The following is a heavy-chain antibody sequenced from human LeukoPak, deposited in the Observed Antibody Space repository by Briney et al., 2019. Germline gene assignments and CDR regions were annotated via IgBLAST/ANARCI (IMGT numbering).Heavy chain of an antibody. D-gene: IGHD6-13*01. CDR2: IYHSGST. Sequence: SQTLSLTCAVSGGSISSGGYSWSWIRQPPGKGLEWIGYIYHSGSTYYNPSLKSRVTISVDRSKNQFSLKLSSVTAADTAVYYCARGSRSWSLYFDYWGQGTLVTVSS. J-gene: IGHJ4*02. V-gene: IGHV4-30-2*01. CDR1: GGSISSGGYS. CDR3: ARGSRSWSLYFDY.